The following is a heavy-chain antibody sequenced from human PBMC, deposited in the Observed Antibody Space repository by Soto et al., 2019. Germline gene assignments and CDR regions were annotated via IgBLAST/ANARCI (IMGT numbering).Heavy chain of an antibody. CDR1: GDSINSAAYY. CDR3: VRERTSSIFDGYDYNGMDV. D-gene: IGHD3-3*02. J-gene: IGHJ6*04. Sequence: SETLSLTCTVSGDSINSAAYYWTWIRQHPGEGLEWIGYINYSGNTNYNPSLQSRVTISADVSKNQFSLRLTSVTAADTAVYYCVRERTSSIFDGYDYNGMDVRGKGTAVTVSS. V-gene: IGHV4-31*03. CDR2: INYSGNT.